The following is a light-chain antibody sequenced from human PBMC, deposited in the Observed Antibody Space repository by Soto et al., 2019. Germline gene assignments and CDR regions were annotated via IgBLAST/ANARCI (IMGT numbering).Light chain of an antibody. J-gene: IGLJ2*01. CDR1: RNDVGHYNY. CDR2: DVS. Sequence: QSALTQPASVSGSPGQSITISCTGTRNDVGHYNYVSWYQQHPDKAPKLMIYDVSNRPSGVSNRFSGSKSGNTASLTISGLQAEDEADYYCSSYTSTTTLVFGGGTKLNVL. CDR3: SSYTSTTTLV. V-gene: IGLV2-14*03.